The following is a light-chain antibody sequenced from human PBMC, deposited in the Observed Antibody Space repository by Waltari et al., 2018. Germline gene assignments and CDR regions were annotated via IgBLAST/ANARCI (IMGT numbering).Light chain of an antibody. J-gene: IGKJ2*01. CDR3: QQYGDSPLYT. CDR1: QSAASIY. Sequence: EYVLTQSPGTLSSSPGERAPLSCRASQSAASIYLAWYQQKPCQAPRLLIYGASNRATGIPDRFSGSGSGKDFTLTISRLEPEDFAVYYCQQYGDSPLYTFGRGTKLEIK. CDR2: GAS. V-gene: IGKV3-20*01.